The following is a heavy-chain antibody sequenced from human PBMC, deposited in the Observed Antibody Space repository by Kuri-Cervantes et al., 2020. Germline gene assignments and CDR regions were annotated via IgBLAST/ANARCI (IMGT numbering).Heavy chain of an antibody. CDR3: ARGLVATISSDYYYYYGMDV. D-gene: IGHD5-12*01. J-gene: IGHJ6*02. Sequence: GSLRLSCTVSGGSVSSGSYYWSWIRQPPGKGLEWIGSIYYSGSTYYNPSLKSRVTISVDTSKNQFSLKLSSVTAADTAVYYCARGLVATISSDYYYYYGMDVWGQGTTVPSP. V-gene: IGHV4-39*07. CDR2: IYYSGST. CDR1: GGSVSSGSYY.